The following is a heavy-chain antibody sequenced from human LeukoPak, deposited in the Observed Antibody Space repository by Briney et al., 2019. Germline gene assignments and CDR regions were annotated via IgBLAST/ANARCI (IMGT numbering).Heavy chain of an antibody. V-gene: IGHV2-5*02. Sequence: ESGPTLVKPTQTLTLTCTFSGFSLSTSGVGVGWIRQPPGKALEWLALIYWDDDKRYSPSLKSRLTITKDTSKNQVVLTMTNMDPVDTATYYCAHAFSGSSRRYYYMDVWGKGTTVTVSS. CDR1: GFSLSTSGVG. D-gene: IGHD1-26*01. J-gene: IGHJ6*03. CDR2: IYWDDDK. CDR3: AHAFSGSSRRYYYMDV.